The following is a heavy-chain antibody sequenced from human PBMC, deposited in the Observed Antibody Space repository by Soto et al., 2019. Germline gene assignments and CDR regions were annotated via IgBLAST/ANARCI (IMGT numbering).Heavy chain of an antibody. V-gene: IGHV3-48*03. J-gene: IGHJ4*02. CDR1: GFSFSSFA. Sequence: PGGSLRLSCEASGFSFSSFAMNWVRQAPGRGLEWVSYISDDGASIYYADSLKGRFTISRDNAKNSLSLQMNNLRAEDTAVYYCARENSVKAWLHHFDHWGLGTLVTVS. D-gene: IGHD5-18*01. CDR3: ARENSVKAWLHHFDH. CDR2: ISDDGASI.